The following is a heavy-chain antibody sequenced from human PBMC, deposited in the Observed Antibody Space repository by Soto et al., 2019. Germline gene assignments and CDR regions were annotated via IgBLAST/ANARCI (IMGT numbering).Heavy chain of an antibody. CDR1: GFTFSSYA. CDR3: AREPITVVTLGYYFDY. CDR2: ISYDGSNK. V-gene: IGHV3-30-3*01. J-gene: IGHJ4*02. Sequence: PGGSLRLSCAASGFTFSSYAMHWVRQAPGKGLEWVAVISYDGSNKYYADSVKGRFTISRDNSKNTLYLQMNSLRAEDTAVYYCAREPITVVTLGYYFDYWGQGTLVTVSS. D-gene: IGHD2-21*02.